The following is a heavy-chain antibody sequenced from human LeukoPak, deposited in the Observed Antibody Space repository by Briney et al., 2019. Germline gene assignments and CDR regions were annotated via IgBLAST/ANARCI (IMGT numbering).Heavy chain of an antibody. CDR2: ISAYNGNT. J-gene: IGHJ4*02. Sequence: ASVKVSCKASGYTFTSYGISWVRQAPGQGLEWMGWISAYNGNTNYAQKLQGRVTMTTDTSTSTAYMELRSLRSDDTAVYYCARDYYGSGSYYSPGVYWGQGTLVTVSS. CDR1: GYTFTSYG. D-gene: IGHD3-10*01. V-gene: IGHV1-18*01. CDR3: ARDYYGSGSYYSPGVY.